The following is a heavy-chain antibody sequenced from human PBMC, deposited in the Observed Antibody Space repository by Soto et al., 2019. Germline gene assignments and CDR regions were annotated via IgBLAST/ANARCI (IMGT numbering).Heavy chain of an antibody. J-gene: IGHJ6*02. Sequence: QVQLVQSGAEVKKPGSSVKVSCKASGGTFSSYAISWVRQAPGQGLEWMGGIIPIFGTANYAQKFQGRVTITADESTSTAYMELSSLRSEDTAVYYCARSIAAAADYYYYRMHVWGQGTTVTVSS. D-gene: IGHD6-13*01. CDR2: IIPIFGTA. CDR1: GGTFSSYA. V-gene: IGHV1-69*12. CDR3: ARSIAAAADYYYYRMHV.